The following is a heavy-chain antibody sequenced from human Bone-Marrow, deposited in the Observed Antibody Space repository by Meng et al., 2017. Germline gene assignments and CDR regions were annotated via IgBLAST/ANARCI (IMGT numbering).Heavy chain of an antibody. J-gene: IGHJ4*02. Sequence: GGSLRLSCAASGFTFDDYGMSWVRQAPGKGLEWVSGINWNGGSTGYADSVKGRFTISRDNAKNSLYLQMNSLRAEDTALYYCARDGPYDYVWGSYRSSSYYFDYWGQGTLVTVS. CDR3: ARDGPYDYVWGSYRSSSYYFDY. D-gene: IGHD3-16*02. V-gene: IGHV3-20*04. CDR2: INWNGGST. CDR1: GFTFDDYG.